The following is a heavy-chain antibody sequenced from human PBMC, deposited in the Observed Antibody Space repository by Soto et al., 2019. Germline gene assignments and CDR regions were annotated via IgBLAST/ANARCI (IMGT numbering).Heavy chain of an antibody. CDR1: GGTFSSYA. D-gene: IGHD2-15*01. CDR2: IIPIFGTA. J-gene: IGHJ6*02. CDR3: ASDRKVGWVVAGDSGMDV. V-gene: IGHV1-69*01. Sequence: QVQLVQSGAEVKKPGSSVKVSCKASGGTFSSYAISWVRQAPGQGLEWMGGIIPIFGTANYAQKFQGRVTITADESTSTAYMELSSLRSEDTAVYYCASDRKVGWVVAGDSGMDVWGQASTVTVSS.